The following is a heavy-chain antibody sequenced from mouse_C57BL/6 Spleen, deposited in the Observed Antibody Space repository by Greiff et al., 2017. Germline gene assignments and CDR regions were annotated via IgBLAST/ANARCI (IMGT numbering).Heavy chain of an antibody. V-gene: IGHV5-4*01. CDR1: GFTFSSYA. J-gene: IGHJ1*03. CDR2: ISDGGSYT. Sequence: EVKLMESGGGLVKPGGSLKLSCAASGFTFSSYAMSWVRQTPEKRLEWVATISDGGSYTYYPDNVKGRFTISRDNAKNNLYLQMSHLKSEDTAMYYCARDRDGDWYFDVWGTGTTVTVSS. D-gene: IGHD1-1*02. CDR3: ARDRDGDWYFDV.